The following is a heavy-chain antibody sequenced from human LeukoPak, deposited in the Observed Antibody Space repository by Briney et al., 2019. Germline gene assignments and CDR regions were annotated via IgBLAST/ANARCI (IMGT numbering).Heavy chain of an antibody. D-gene: IGHD1-26*01. V-gene: IGHV4-61*01. CDR2: ISNSGST. CDR1: GDSVSSGIYY. CDR3: ARGSHSSGHY. Sequence: SETLSLTCSVSGDSVSSGIYYYSWIRQPPGKGPEWIGYISNSGSTDYNPSLKSRVTISGDTSKNQFSLKLTSVTSADTALYYCARGSHSSGHYWGREPWSPSPQ. J-gene: IGHJ4*02.